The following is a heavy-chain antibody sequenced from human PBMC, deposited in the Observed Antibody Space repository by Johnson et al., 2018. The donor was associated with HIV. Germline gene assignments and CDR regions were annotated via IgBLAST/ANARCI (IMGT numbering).Heavy chain of an antibody. CDR1: GFTFSSYA. V-gene: IGHV3-23*04. J-gene: IGHJ3*02. Sequence: VQLVESGGGLVKPGGSLILSCAASGFTFSSYAMSLVRQAPGNGLEWVSVISGSGDSTYYADSVKGRFTISRDNSKNTLYLQMNSLRAEDTAVYYCAKALGFGIVDNFDAFDIWGQGTMVTVSS. CDR2: ISGSGDST. CDR3: AKALGFGIVDNFDAFDI. D-gene: IGHD1-26*01.